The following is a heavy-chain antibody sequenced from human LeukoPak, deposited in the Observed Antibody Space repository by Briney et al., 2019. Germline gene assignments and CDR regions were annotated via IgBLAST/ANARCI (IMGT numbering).Heavy chain of an antibody. CDR1: GFTFSSYA. Sequence: GGSLRLSCAASGFTFSSYAMSWVRQAPGKGLESVSVISGIGGSTYYADSVKGRFTIARDNSKNTLYLQMNSLRAEDTAVYYCAKEMEYSSGWDFDYWGQGTLVTVSS. J-gene: IGHJ4*02. D-gene: IGHD6-19*01. CDR3: AKEMEYSSGWDFDY. V-gene: IGHV3-23*01. CDR2: ISGIGGST.